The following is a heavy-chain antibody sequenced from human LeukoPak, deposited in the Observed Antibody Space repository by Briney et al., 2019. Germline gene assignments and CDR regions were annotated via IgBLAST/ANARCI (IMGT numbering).Heavy chain of an antibody. V-gene: IGHV4-39*07. CDR2: IYYSGST. J-gene: IGHJ3*02. D-gene: IGHD3-10*01. Sequence: SETLSLTCTVSGGSISSSSYYWGWIRQPPGKGLEWIGSIYYSGSTYYNPSLKSRVTISVDTSKNQFSLKLSSATAADTAVYYCARGEGMCFDIWGQGTMVTVSS. CDR3: ARGEGMCFDI. CDR1: GGSISSSSYY.